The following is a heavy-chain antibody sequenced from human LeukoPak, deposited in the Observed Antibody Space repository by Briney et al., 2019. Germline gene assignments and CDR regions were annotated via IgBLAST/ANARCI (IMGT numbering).Heavy chain of an antibody. Sequence: GRSLRLSCAAYGFTLDDYAMHWVRQAPGKGLEWVSLISGDGGSTYYADSVKGRFTISRDNSKNSLYLQMNSLRTEDTALYYCAKVLGYYDSSGYYQEGGFDYWGQGTLVTVSS. CDR1: GFTLDDYA. CDR2: ISGDGGST. J-gene: IGHJ4*02. CDR3: AKVLGYYDSSGYYQEGGFDY. V-gene: IGHV3-43*02. D-gene: IGHD3-22*01.